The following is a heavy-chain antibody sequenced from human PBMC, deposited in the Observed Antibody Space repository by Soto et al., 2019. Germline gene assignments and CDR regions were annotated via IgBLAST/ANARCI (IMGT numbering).Heavy chain of an antibody. J-gene: IGHJ5*02. V-gene: IGHV4-39*01. CDR1: GGSISSSTYY. CDR2: IYYSGST. D-gene: IGHD2-8*01. Sequence: SETLSLTCTVSGGSISSSTYYWGWIRQPPGKGLEWIGSIYYSGSTYNNPSLKSRVTISVDTSKNQFSLKLTSVTAADTAVYYCARLNFWDLYPFDPWGQGTLVTVSS. CDR3: ARLNFWDLYPFDP.